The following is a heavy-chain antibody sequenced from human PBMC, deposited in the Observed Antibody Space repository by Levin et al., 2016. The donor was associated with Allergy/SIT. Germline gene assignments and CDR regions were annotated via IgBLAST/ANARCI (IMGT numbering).Heavy chain of an antibody. D-gene: IGHD6-19*01. CDR2: IGSQVHGATT. J-gene: IGHJ4*02. V-gene: IGHV3-49*03. CDR1: GFNFADYT. Sequence: GGSLRLSCTTSGFNFADYTMTWFRQAPGKAIEGVAFIGSQVHGATTEYAASVKGRFNISRDDSKSIAYLQMSSLRSEDTAVYYCSMSGWSTSPLRFFHYWGQGTQVTVSS. CDR3: SMSGWSTSPLRFFHY.